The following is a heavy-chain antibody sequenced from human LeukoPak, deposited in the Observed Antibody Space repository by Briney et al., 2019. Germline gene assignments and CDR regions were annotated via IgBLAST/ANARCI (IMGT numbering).Heavy chain of an antibody. CDR1: GFTFSSYA. J-gene: IGHJ6*02. V-gene: IGHV3-23*01. Sequence: GGSLRLSCAASGFTFSSYAMSWVRQAPGKGLEWVSAISGSGGSTYYADSVKGRFTISRDNSKNTLYLQMNSLRAEDTAVYYCAKRYCSSTSCLFESYYYYYGMDVWGQGTTVTVPS. CDR3: AKRYCSSTSCLFESYYYYYGMDV. D-gene: IGHD2-2*01. CDR2: ISGSGGST.